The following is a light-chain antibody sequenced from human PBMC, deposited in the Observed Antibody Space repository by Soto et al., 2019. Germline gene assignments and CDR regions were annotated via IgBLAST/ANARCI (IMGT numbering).Light chain of an antibody. CDR1: QSVSSY. Sequence: EIVLTQSPATLSLSPGERATLSCRASQSVSSYLAWYQQKPGQAPRLLIYDASNRATGIPARFSGSGSGTDFTLTISSLEPEDFAVYYCQQRSNWPLLFTFCPGTKVDIK. CDR2: DAS. J-gene: IGKJ3*01. CDR3: QQRSNWPLLFT. V-gene: IGKV3-11*01.